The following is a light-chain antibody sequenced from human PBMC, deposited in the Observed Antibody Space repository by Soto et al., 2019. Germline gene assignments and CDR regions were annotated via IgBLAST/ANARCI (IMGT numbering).Light chain of an antibody. CDR1: QSVSSNY. CDR3: QHFGSSPPWP. CDR2: GAS. Sequence: ENVLTQFPCTLSLSPGERATLSCRASQSVSSNYFAWYQQKPGQAPRLLIYGASSRAAGIPDRFRGSGSGTDFTLTISRLEPEDVAVYYCQHFGSSPPWPFGQGTKVEMK. V-gene: IGKV3-20*01. J-gene: IGKJ1*01.